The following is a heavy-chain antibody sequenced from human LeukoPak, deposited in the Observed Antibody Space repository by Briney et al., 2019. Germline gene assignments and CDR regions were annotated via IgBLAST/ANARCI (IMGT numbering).Heavy chain of an antibody. CDR2: IKQDGSEK. J-gene: IGHJ3*02. CDR1: GFTFSSYW. CDR3: ARANRLYDPGDAFDI. Sequence: GGSLRLSCAASGFTFSSYWMSWVRQAPRKGLEWVANIKQDGSEKYYVDSVKGRFTISRDNAKNSLYLQMNSLRAEDTAVYYCARANRLYDPGDAFDIWGQGTMVTVSS. V-gene: IGHV3-7*01. D-gene: IGHD3-3*01.